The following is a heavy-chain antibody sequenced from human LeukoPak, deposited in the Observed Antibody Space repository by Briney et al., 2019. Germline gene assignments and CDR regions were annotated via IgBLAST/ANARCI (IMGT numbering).Heavy chain of an antibody. V-gene: IGHV3-21*01. CDR3: ASELAWQQLDY. Sequence: GGSLRLSCAASGFTFSSYTMNWVRQAPGKGLEWVSSISSSSSFIYYADSVKGRFTISRDNAKNSLYLQMNSLRAEDTAVYYCASELAWQQLDYWGQGTLVTVSS. CDR2: ISSSSSFI. D-gene: IGHD6-13*01. CDR1: GFTFSSYT. J-gene: IGHJ4*02.